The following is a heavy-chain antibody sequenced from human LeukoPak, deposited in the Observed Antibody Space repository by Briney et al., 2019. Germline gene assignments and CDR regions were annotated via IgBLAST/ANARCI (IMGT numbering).Heavy chain of an antibody. V-gene: IGHV1-18*01. CDR3: ARAGGSTMTSELDY. CDR2: ISAYSGNI. Sequence: ASVKVSCKASGYTLTSYVITWVRQAPGQGLEWMGWISAYSGNINYAQNFQGRVTMTTDTSTSTAYMELRSLRSDDTAVYYCARAGGSTMTSELDYWGQGTLVTVSS. D-gene: IGHD4-17*01. CDR1: GYTLTSYV. J-gene: IGHJ4*02.